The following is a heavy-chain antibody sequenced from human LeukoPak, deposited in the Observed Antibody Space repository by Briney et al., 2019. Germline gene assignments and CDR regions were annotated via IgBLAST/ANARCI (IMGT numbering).Heavy chain of an antibody. J-gene: IGHJ4*02. CDR1: GYTFTGYY. D-gene: IGHD3-22*01. Sequence: ASVKVSCKASGYTFTGYYMHWVRQAPGQGLEWMGWINPNSGGTNYAQKFQGRVTLTRDTSISTAYMELSRLRSDDTAVYYCAILHPAPHSSGYYPNHFDYWGQGTLVTVSS. V-gene: IGHV1-2*02. CDR3: AILHPAPHSSGYYPNHFDY. CDR2: INPNSGGT.